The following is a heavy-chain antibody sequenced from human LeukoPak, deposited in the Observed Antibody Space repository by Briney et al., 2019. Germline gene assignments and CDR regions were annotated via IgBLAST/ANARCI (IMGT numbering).Heavy chain of an antibody. CDR1: GGSISSGGYS. V-gene: IGHV4-30-2*01. CDR3: ARGPPRYFDWFALDY. CDR2: IYHSGST. D-gene: IGHD3-9*01. Sequence: SQTLSLTCAVSGGSISSGGYSWSWIRQPPGEGQEWIGYIYHSGSTNYNPSLKSRVTISVGRSKNQFSLKLSSVTAADTAVYYCARGPPRYFDWFALDYWGQGTLVTVSS. J-gene: IGHJ4*02.